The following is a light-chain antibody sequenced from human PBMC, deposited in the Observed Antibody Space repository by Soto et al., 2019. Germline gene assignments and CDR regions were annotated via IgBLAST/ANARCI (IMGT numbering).Light chain of an antibody. V-gene: IGKV1-9*01. Sequence: DIQLTQSPSFLSASVGDRVTISCRASQGISDYLAWYQQKPGKAPKLLIYGASTFQSGVPSRFSGSASGTEFTLTISSLQPKDFATYFCQQFNAYPRTFGGGTKLEIK. CDR2: GAS. J-gene: IGKJ4*01. CDR3: QQFNAYPRT. CDR1: QGISDY.